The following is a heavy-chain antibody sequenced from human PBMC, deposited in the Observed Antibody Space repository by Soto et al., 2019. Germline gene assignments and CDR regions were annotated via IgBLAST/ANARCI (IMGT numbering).Heavy chain of an antibody. V-gene: IGHV4-30-4*01. CDR1: GGSISSGDYY. Sequence: SETLSLTCTVSGGSISSGDYYWSWIRQPPGKGLEWIGYIYYSGSTYYNPSLKSRVTISVDTSKNQFSLKLSSVTAADTAVYYCARADIVVVPAAMPTQYFDYWGQGTLVTVSS. CDR3: ARADIVVVPAAMPTQYFDY. J-gene: IGHJ4*02. CDR2: IYYSGST. D-gene: IGHD2-2*01.